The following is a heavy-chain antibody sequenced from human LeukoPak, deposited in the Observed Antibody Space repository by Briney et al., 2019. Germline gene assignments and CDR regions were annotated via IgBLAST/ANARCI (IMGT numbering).Heavy chain of an antibody. D-gene: IGHD3-10*01. CDR2: IYPGDSDT. CDR1: GYSFTSYW. CDR3: ARYGARGMYYYGSGSYSYYGMDV. J-gene: IGHJ6*02. V-gene: IGHV5-51*01. Sequence: GESLKISCKGSGYSFTSYWIGWVRQMPGKGLEWMGIIYPGDSDTRYSPSSQGQVTISADKSISTAYLQWSSLKASDTAMYYCARYGARGMYYYGSGSYSYYGMDVWGQGTTVTVSS.